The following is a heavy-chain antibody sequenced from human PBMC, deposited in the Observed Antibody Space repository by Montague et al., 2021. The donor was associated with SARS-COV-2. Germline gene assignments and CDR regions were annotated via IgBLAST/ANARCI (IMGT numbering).Heavy chain of an antibody. CDR2: IYNSGST. CDR3: ARGNTITTFGGPYYFDS. CDR1: GSSVRSHY. J-gene: IGHJ4*02. V-gene: IGHV4-59*02. Sequence: SETLSLTCTVSGSSVRSHYWGWIRQPPGKGLEWIGHIYNSGSTNYNPSLKSRVTLSVDTSKNQFSLKLSSVTAADTAVYYCARGNTITTFGGPYYFDSWGQGTLVTVSA. D-gene: IGHD3-10*02.